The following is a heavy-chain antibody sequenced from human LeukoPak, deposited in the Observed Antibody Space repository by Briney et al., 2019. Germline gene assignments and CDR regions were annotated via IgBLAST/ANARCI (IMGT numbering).Heavy chain of an antibody. CDR1: GFTFSTYW. D-gene: IGHD1-1*01. CDR3: ARTGTSHY. CDR2: INKNGGEK. V-gene: IGHV3-7*04. Sequence: GGALRLSCAASGFTFSTYWMSWVRQAPGKGGERVAHINKNGGEKYYVDSVKGRFTISRDNPKNSLYLQMNNLRADDTAVYYCARTGTSHYWGQGTLVTVSS. J-gene: IGHJ4*02.